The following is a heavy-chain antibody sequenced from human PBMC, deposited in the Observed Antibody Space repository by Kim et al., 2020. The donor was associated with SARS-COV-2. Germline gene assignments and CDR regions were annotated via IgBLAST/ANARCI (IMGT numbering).Heavy chain of an antibody. CDR3: TRGLSSYCSGGSCYEGYYFDY. CDR1: GFTFGDYA. Sequence: GGSLRLSCTASGFTFGDYAMSWVRQAPGKGLEWVGFIRSKAYGGTTEYAASVKGRFTISRDDSKSIAYLQMNSLKTEDTAVYYCTRGLSSYCSGGSCYEGYYFDYWGQGTLVTVSS. D-gene: IGHD2-15*01. V-gene: IGHV3-49*04. CDR2: IRSKAYGGTT. J-gene: IGHJ4*02.